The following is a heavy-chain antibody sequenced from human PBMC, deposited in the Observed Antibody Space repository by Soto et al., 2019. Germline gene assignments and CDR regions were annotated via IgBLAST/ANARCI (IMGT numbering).Heavy chain of an antibody. CDR1: GGSISSGDYY. J-gene: IGHJ5*02. D-gene: IGHD6-6*01. CDR2: IYYSGST. Sequence: KTSETLSLTXTVSGGSISSGDYYWSWIRQPPGKGLEWIGYIYYSGSTYYNPSLKSRVTISVDTSKNQFSLKLSSVTAADTAVYYCARAGSIAAMNWFDPWGQGTLVTVSS. CDR3: ARAGSIAAMNWFDP. V-gene: IGHV4-30-4*01.